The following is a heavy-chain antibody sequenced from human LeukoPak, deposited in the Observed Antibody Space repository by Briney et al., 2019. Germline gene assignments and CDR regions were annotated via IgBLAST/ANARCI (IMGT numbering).Heavy chain of an antibody. Sequence: ASVKVSCKASGYTFTSYGISWVRQAPGQGPEWMGWISAYNGNTNYARKLQGRVTMTTDTSTSTAYMELRSLRSDDTAVYYCARVSRYYYYYYMDVWGKGTTVTVTS. CDR3: ARVSRYYYYYYMDV. V-gene: IGHV1-18*01. D-gene: IGHD4-23*01. J-gene: IGHJ6*03. CDR2: ISAYNGNT. CDR1: GYTFTSYG.